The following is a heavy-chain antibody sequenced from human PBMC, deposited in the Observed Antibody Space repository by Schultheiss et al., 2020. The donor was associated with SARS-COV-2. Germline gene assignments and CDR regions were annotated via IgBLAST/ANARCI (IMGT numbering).Heavy chain of an antibody. CDR1: GGSFSNYY. CDR2: INHSGST. CDR3: ARSEMADLNGMDV. V-gene: IGHV4-34*01. D-gene: IGHD5-24*01. J-gene: IGHJ6*02. Sequence: SETLSLTCAVYGGSFSNYYWSWIRQPPGKGLEWIGEINHSGSTNYNPSLKSRVTISVDTSKNQFSLKLSSVTAADTAVYYCARSEMADLNGMDVFGQGTTVTVSS.